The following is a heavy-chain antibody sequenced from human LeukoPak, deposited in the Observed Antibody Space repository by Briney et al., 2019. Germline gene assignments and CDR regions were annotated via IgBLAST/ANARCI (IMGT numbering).Heavy chain of an antibody. D-gene: IGHD4-23*01. Sequence: SETLSLTCTVSGGPISSYQWSWIRQPPGKGLEWIGNIYHSGSANYNPSLTSRVIISVDTSKNQFSLKLSPVIATDTAVHYCARVGVDYSGNILKYFYDYWGQGTLVTASS. V-gene: IGHV4-59*12. J-gene: IGHJ4*02. CDR2: IYHSGSA. CDR1: GGPISSYQ. CDR3: ARVGVDYSGNILKYFYDY.